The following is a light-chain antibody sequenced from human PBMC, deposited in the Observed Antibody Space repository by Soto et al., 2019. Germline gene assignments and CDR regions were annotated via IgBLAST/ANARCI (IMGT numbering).Light chain of an antibody. Sequence: EIVLTQSPATLSLSPGERATLSCRASQSVSSYLSWDQQRSGQAPRLLIYDTSNSATGIPARLSGSGSGTDFPLTISSLEPQDVSVYYFQQRSNWPLITFGKGTRRETK. V-gene: IGKV3-11*01. CDR3: QQRSNWPLIT. CDR1: QSVSSY. J-gene: IGKJ5*01. CDR2: DTS.